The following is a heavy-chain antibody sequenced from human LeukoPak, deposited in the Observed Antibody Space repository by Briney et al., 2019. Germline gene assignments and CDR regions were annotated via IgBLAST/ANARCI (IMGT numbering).Heavy chain of an antibody. Sequence: GGSLRLSCPASGVTFSSYAMSWVRQAPGKGLEWVSFIYSDNTHYSDSVKGRFTISRDNSKNTLYLQMNSLRAEDTAVYYCARRAGAYSHPYDYWGQGTLVTVSS. D-gene: IGHD4/OR15-4a*01. J-gene: IGHJ4*02. V-gene: IGHV3-53*01. CDR1: GVTFSSYA. CDR2: IYSDNT. CDR3: ARRAGAYSHPYDY.